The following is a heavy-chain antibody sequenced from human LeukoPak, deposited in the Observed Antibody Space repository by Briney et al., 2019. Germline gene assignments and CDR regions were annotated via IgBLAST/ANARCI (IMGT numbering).Heavy chain of an antibody. CDR3: ARGTGSSWYGGPFDS. CDR1: GGSFSGYY. CDR2: INHSGST. D-gene: IGHD6-13*01. V-gene: IGHV4-34*01. Sequence: SETLSLTCAVYGGSFSGYYWSWIRQPPGKGLEWIGEINHSGSTNYNPSLKSRVTTSVDTPKNQFSLKLSYVTAADTAVYYCARGTGSSWYGGPFDSWGQGTLVTVSS. J-gene: IGHJ4*02.